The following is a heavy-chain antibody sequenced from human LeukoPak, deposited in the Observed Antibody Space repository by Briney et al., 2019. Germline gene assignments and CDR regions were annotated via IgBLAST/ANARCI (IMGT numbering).Heavy chain of an antibody. D-gene: IGHD3-3*01. CDR1: GFAFSTYV. V-gene: IGHV3-23*01. CDR2: ISVGAEYI. CDR3: ASGPPFLKYFEY. J-gene: IGHJ4*02. Sequence: GGSLRLSCAASGFAFSTYVMNWFRQAPGKGLEWGSTISVGAEYIFYADSVKGRFTISRDDSNNALYLQMHSLRAEDPALYYCASGPPFLKYFEYWGQGTLVTVSS.